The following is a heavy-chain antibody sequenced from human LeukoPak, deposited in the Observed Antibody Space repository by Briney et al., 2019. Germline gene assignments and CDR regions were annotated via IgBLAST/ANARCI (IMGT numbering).Heavy chain of an antibody. D-gene: IGHD3-9*01. CDR2: IYYSAST. J-gene: IGHJ6*03. CDR3: AREDRYLGYYYYMDV. V-gene: IGHV4-39*07. CDR1: GGFISSSSYY. Sequence: KPSETLSLTCTVSGGFISSSSYYWGWIRQPPGKGLEWIGSIYYSASTYYHPSLKSRVTISVDTSKNQFSLKLSSVTAADTAVYYCAREDRYLGYYYYMDVWGKGTTVTISS.